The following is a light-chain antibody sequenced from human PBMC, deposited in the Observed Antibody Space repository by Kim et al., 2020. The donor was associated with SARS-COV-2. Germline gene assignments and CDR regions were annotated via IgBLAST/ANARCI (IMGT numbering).Light chain of an antibody. CDR3: QAWDSSTVV. Sequence: VSPGQTASLTCSGEKLGDKYACWYQQKPGQSPVLVIYQDSKRPSGIPERFSGSNSGNTATLTISGTQAMDEADYYCQAWDSSTVVFGGGTQLTVL. CDR2: QDS. CDR1: KLGDKY. V-gene: IGLV3-1*01. J-gene: IGLJ2*01.